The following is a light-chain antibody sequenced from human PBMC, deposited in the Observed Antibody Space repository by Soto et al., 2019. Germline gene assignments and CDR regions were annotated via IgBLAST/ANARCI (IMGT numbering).Light chain of an antibody. V-gene: IGKV1-5*01. CDR3: QQYNSYWT. J-gene: IGKJ1*01. CDR2: DAS. Sequence: DIQMTQSPSTLSASVGDRVTITCRASQSISSWLAWYQQKPGKAPKLLIYDASSLESGVPSRFSGSGSGTDFTLTISSLQPEDFATYYCQQYNSYWTFGKGTKV. CDR1: QSISSW.